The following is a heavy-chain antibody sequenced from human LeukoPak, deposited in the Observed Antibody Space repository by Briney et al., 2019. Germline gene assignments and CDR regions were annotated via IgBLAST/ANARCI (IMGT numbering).Heavy chain of an antibody. CDR3: ARGGITMVRGVRHWYFDL. CDR1: GYTFTSYY. Sequence: ASVKVSCKASGYTFTSYYMHWVRQAPGQGLEWMGIINPSGGSTSYAQKFQGRVTMTRDMSTSTVYMELSSLRSEDTAVYYCARGGITMVRGVRHWYFDLWGRGTLVTVSS. V-gene: IGHV1-46*01. CDR2: INPSGGST. J-gene: IGHJ2*01. D-gene: IGHD3-10*01.